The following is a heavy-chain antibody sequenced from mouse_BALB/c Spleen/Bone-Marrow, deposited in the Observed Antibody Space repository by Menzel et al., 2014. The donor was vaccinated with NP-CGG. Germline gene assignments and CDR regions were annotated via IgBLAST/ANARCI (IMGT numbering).Heavy chain of an antibody. D-gene: IGHD2-3*01. Sequence: EVQLVESGGGLVQPGRSLKISCAASGFDFSGFWMGWVRLAPGEGLEWIGEINPDSRTINYSPFLKDRFIISRDNAKNTLYLYMSKVRSEDTALYYCARLGYYGGFAYWGQGTLVTVSA. CDR3: ARLGYYGGFAY. CDR2: INPDSRTI. CDR1: GFDFSGFW. J-gene: IGHJ3*01. V-gene: IGHV4-1*02.